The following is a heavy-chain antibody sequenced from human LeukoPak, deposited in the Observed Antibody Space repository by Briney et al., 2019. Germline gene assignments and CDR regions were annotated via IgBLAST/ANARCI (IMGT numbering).Heavy chain of an antibody. CDR3: TRDKVAETGGFDY. D-gene: IGHD6-19*01. CDR1: GFTFGDYA. Sequence: PGGSLRLSCTASGFTFGDYAMSWVRQAPGKGLEWVGFIRSKAYGGTTEYAASVKGRFTTSRDDSKSIAYLQMNSLKTEDTAVYYCTRDKVAETGGFDYWGQGTLVTVSS. CDR2: IRSKAYGGTT. V-gene: IGHV3-49*04. J-gene: IGHJ4*02.